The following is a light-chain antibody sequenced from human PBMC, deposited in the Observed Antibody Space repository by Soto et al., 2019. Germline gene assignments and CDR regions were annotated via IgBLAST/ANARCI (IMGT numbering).Light chain of an antibody. CDR1: QSVSSN. CDR3: QQYNNWT. J-gene: IGKJ1*01. CDR2: GAS. Sequence: EIVMTQSPATLCVSPGERATLSCRASQSVSSNLAWYQQKPGQAPRLLIYGASTRATGIPARFSGSGSGTEFTLTISSLQSEDFAVYYCQQYNNWTFGQGTKVDIK. V-gene: IGKV3-15*01.